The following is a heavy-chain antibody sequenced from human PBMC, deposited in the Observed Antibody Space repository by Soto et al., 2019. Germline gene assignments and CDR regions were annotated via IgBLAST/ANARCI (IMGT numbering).Heavy chain of an antibody. J-gene: IGHJ2*01. V-gene: IGHV1-69*13. CDR2: IIPIFGTA. CDR3: ARDQGTVVKGWYFDL. Sequence: ASVKVSCKASGGTFSSYAISWVRQAPGQGLEWMGGIIPIFGTANYAQKFQGRVTITADESTSTAYMELSSLRSEDTAVYYCARDQGTVVKGWYFDLWGRGTLVTVS. CDR1: GGTFSSYA. D-gene: IGHD2-15*01.